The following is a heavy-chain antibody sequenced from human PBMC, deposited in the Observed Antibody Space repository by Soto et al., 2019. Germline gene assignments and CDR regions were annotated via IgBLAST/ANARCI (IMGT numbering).Heavy chain of an antibody. CDR1: GASISSTNW. J-gene: IGHJ5*02. CDR2: IYHTGST. CDR3: ATLPPRIVVVVLPIPS. V-gene: IGHV4-4*02. D-gene: IGHD2-15*01. Sequence: QVQLQESGPRLVKPSGTLSLTCAVSGASISSTNWWTWVRQPPGKGLEWIGEIYHTGSTKYNPSLQMRVTISLDKSNSEFSLILSSVTAAERAVYYGATLPPRIVVVVLPIPSWGQGTLVTVSS.